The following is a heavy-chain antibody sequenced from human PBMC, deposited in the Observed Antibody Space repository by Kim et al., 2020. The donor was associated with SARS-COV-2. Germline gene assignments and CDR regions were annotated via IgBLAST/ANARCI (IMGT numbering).Heavy chain of an antibody. J-gene: IGHJ6*02. Sequence: SETLSLTCTVSGGSIRSYYWSWIRQPPGKGLEWIGYINYSGSTNNNPSLKSRVTISVDTSKNQFSLKLSSVTAADTAVYYCARDRGSDVMDVWGQGTTVT. D-gene: IGHD3-10*01. CDR3: ARDRGSDVMDV. V-gene: IGHV4-59*01. CDR1: GGSIRSYY. CDR2: INYSGST.